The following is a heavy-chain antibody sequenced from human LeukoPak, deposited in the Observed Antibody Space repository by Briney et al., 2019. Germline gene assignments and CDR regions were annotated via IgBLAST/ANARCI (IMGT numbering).Heavy chain of an antibody. CDR1: GFTFSSYS. V-gene: IGHV3-21*01. CDR2: ISSSSSYI. J-gene: IGHJ4*02. CDR3: ARVPDYGGSHYFDY. Sequence: PGGSLRLSCAASGFTFSSYSMNWVRQAPGKGLEWVSSISSSSSYIYYADSVKGRFTISRDNAKNSLYLQMNSLRAEDTAVYYCARVPDYGGSHYFDYWGQGTLVTVSS. D-gene: IGHD4-23*01.